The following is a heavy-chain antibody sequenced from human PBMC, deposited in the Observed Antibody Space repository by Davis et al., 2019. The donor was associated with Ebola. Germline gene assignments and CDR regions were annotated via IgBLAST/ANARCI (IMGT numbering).Heavy chain of an antibody. CDR3: ARGIHGYSYGYGYYYYGMDV. CDR1: GGSISSYY. V-gene: IGHV4-59*05. J-gene: IGHJ6*02. D-gene: IGHD5-18*01. Sequence: SETLSLTCTVSGGSISSYYWSWIRQPPGKGLEWIGSIYYSGSTYYNPSLKSRVTISVDTSKNQFSLKLSSVTAADTAVYYCARGIHGYSYGYGYYYYGMDVWGQGTTVTVSS. CDR2: IYYSGST.